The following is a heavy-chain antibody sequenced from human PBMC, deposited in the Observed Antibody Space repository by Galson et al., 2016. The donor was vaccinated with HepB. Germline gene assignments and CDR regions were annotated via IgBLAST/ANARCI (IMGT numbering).Heavy chain of an antibody. D-gene: IGHD2-2*01. CDR2: LYDSGSP. CDR3: ARVLVVRSSIDAFDL. J-gene: IGHJ3*01. V-gene: IGHV3-66*01. Sequence: SLRLSCAASGFTATNNYMSWVRQAPGKGLEWVSILYDSGSPYYADSVKGRFTISRDNSKNTLYLQMNSLRAEDTAVYYCARVLVVRSSIDAFDLWGQGTMVTVSS. CDR1: GFTATNNY.